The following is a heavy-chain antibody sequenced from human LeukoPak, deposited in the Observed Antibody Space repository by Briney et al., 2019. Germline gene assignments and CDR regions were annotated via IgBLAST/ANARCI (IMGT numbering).Heavy chain of an antibody. V-gene: IGHV4-38-2*01. CDR3: ARRGAVPGIDP. CDR1: GYSITSGFS. Sequence: SETLSLTRAVSGYSITSGFSWGWIRQPPGKGLEWIGTISHSGTTDYKSTLESRLPISMDTSKNLFSLRLTSVTAAEPSVYYCARRGAVPGIDPWGQGTLVTVSS. CDR2: ISHSGTT. D-gene: IGHD3-10*01. J-gene: IGHJ5*02.